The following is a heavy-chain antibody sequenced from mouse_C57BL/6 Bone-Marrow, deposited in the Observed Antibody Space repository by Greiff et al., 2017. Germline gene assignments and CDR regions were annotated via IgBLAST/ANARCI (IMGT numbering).Heavy chain of an antibody. CDR1: GYTFTSYW. J-gene: IGHJ3*01. CDR3: AIWTTTVGTFAY. V-gene: IGHV1-74*01. D-gene: IGHD1-1*01. CDR2: IHPSDSDT. Sequence: QVQLKQPGAELVKPGASVKVSCKASGYTFTSYWMHWVKQRPGQGLEWIGRIHPSDSDTNYNQKFKGKATLTVDKSSSTAYMQLSSLTSEDSAVYYCAIWTTTVGTFAYWGQGTLVTVSA.